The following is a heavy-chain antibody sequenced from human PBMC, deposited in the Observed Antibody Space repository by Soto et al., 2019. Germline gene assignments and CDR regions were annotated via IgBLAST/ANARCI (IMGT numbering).Heavy chain of an antibody. V-gene: IGHV3-30*03. CDR2: ISRDGTNK. CDR1: GFTFRSYA. Sequence: VQLVESGGGLVQPGRSLRLSCAASGFTFRSYAMHWVRQAPGKGLEWVAVISRDGTNKYYVDSLKGRFTISRDNSKDTVYLQMNSLRDEDSAMFYCARSRSGAVADSFDFWGQGTLVTVSS. J-gene: IGHJ4*02. D-gene: IGHD3-10*01. CDR3: ARSRSGAVADSFDF.